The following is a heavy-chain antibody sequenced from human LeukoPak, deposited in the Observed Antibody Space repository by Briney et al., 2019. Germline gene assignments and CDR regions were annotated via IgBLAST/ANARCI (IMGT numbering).Heavy chain of an antibody. CDR3: ARDRTGSYFVTWSFDY. CDR2: INPNSGGT. Sequence: ASVKVSCKASGYTFTGYYMRWVRQAPGQGLEWMGWINPNSGGTNYAQKFQGRVTMTRDTSISTAYMELSRLRSDDTAVYYCARDRTGSYFVTWSFDYWGQGTLVTVSS. CDR1: GYTFTGYY. V-gene: IGHV1-2*02. J-gene: IGHJ4*02. D-gene: IGHD1-26*01.